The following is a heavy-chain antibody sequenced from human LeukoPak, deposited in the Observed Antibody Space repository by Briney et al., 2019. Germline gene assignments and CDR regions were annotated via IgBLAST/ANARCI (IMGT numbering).Heavy chain of an antibody. V-gene: IGHV4-61*02. D-gene: IGHD6-6*01. J-gene: IGHJ4*02. Sequence: PSQTLSLTCTVSGGSISSGSYYWSWIRQPAGKGLEWIGRIYTSGSTNYNPSLKSRVTISVDTSKNQFSLKLSSVTAADTAVYYCARREAARRYYFDYWGQGTLVTVSS. CDR2: IYTSGST. CDR3: ARREAARRYYFDY. CDR1: GGSISSGSYY.